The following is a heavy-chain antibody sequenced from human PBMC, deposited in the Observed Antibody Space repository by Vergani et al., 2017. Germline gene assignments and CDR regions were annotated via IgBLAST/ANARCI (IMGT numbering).Heavy chain of an antibody. CDR1: GLTLSSYG. Sequence: VQLVESGGGVVQPGGSMRLSCSVSGLTLSSYGVHWVRQAPGRGLESVTFTRPHEDGAFYSASVRGRFTVSRDNSKNTLYLEMNRLNVDDTAIYYCGKTQGTVVGTWWFDPWGQGTPVTVSS. CDR2: TRPHEDGA. V-gene: IGHV3-30*02. J-gene: IGHJ5*02. D-gene: IGHD1-7*01. CDR3: GKTQGTVVGTWWFDP.